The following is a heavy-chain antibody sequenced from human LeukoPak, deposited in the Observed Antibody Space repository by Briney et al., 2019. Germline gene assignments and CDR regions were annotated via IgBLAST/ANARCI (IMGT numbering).Heavy chain of an antibody. CDR2: INPNSGGT. CDR1: GYTFTSYY. Sequence: GASVKVSCKASGYTFTSYYMHWVRQAPGQGLEWMGCINPNSGGTNYAQKFQGRVTMTRDTSITTAYMELSRLRSDDTAVYYCARAKPPLWVRGVTEFDYWGQGTLVTVSS. V-gene: IGHV1-2*02. CDR3: ARAKPPLWVRGVTEFDY. D-gene: IGHD3-10*01. J-gene: IGHJ4*02.